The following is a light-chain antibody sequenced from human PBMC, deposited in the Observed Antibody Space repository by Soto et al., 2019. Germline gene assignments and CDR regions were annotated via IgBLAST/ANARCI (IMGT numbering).Light chain of an antibody. J-gene: IGLJ2*01. V-gene: IGLV2-18*02. CDR3: SSYTRSSLV. CDR2: EVS. Sequence: QSVLTQPPSVSGSPGQSVTISCTGTSSDVGSYNRVSWYQQPPGTAPKLMIYEVSNRPSGVPDRFSGSKSGNTASLTISGLQAEDEADYYCSSYTRSSLVFGGGTKLTVL. CDR1: SSDVGSYNR.